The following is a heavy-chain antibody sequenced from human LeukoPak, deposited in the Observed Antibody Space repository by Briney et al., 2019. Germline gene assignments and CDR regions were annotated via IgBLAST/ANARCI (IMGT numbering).Heavy chain of an antibody. CDR1: GFTFSSFG. CDR3: ARDILTGYYQD. CDR2: IWYDGINQ. J-gene: IGHJ4*02. D-gene: IGHD3-9*01. V-gene: IGHV3-33*01. Sequence: GKSLRLSCAASGFTFSSFGMHWVRQAPGKGLEWVAIIWYDGINQYYADSVKGRFTISRDNSKNTLYLQMNSLRAEDTAVYYCARDILTGYYQDWGQGTLVIVSS.